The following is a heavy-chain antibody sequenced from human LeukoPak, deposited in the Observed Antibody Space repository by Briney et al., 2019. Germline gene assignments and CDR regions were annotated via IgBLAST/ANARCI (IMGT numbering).Heavy chain of an antibody. D-gene: IGHD3-10*01. CDR2: ISSSSNYI. Sequence: PGGSLRLSCAASGFTLSTYTMNWVRQAPGKGLEWVSAISSSSNYIYYADSVKGRFTISRDDAKNSLSLQMNSLRAADTAVYYCARSGIKMVRGVIIKSPYHMDVWGKGTTVTVSS. CDR1: GFTLSTYT. J-gene: IGHJ6*03. V-gene: IGHV3-21*01. CDR3: ARSGIKMVRGVIIKSPYHMDV.